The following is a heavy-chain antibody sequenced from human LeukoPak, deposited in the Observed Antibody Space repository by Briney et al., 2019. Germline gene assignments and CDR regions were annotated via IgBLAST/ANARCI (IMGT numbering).Heavy chain of an antibody. D-gene: IGHD3-9*01. J-gene: IGHJ4*02. V-gene: IGHV1-2*02. CDR2: INPNSGGT. Sequence: ASVKVSCKASGYTFTGYYMHWVRQAPGQGLEWMGWINPNSGGTNYAQKFRGRVTMTRDTSISTAYMELSRLRSDDTAVYYCARFSVGGRYDFDYWGQGTLVTVSS. CDR1: GYTFTGYY. CDR3: ARFSVGGRYDFDY.